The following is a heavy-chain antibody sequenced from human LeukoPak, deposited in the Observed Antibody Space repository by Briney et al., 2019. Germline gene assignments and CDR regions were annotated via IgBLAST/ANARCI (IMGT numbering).Heavy chain of an antibody. CDR1: GFTFSSYA. V-gene: IGHV3-30-3*01. Sequence: GRSLRLSCAASGFTFSSYAMHWVRQAPGKRLEWVAVISYDGSNKYYAVSVKGRFTISRDNSKNTLYLQMNSLRAEDTAVYYCASGWELRDFDYWGQGTLVTVSS. J-gene: IGHJ4*02. CDR3: ASGWELRDFDY. D-gene: IGHD1-26*01. CDR2: ISYDGSNK.